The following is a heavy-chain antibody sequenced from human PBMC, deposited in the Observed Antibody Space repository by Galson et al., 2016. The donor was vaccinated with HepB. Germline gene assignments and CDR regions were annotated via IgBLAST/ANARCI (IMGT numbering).Heavy chain of an antibody. J-gene: IGHJ4*02. D-gene: IGHD4-23*01. Sequence: SLRLSCAASGFTFNTYPMNWVRQAPGKGLEFFSYISSTIRTVFYADSVKGRFTISRDNAKNSLYLQMNGLTEEDTAVYYCARLGYGDNSGFDYWGQGTLVTVSS. V-gene: IGHV3-48*02. CDR3: ARLGYGDNSGFDY. CDR2: ISSTIRTV. CDR1: GFTFNTYP.